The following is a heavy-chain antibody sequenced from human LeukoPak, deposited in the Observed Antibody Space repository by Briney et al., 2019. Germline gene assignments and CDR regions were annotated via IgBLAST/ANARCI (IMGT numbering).Heavy chain of an antibody. CDR1: GGSISSYY. V-gene: IGHV4-59*01. D-gene: IGHD4-17*01. CDR3: ARIALHDYGDYYFDY. J-gene: IGHJ4*02. CDR2: IYYSGST. Sequence: SETLSLTCPVSGGSISSYYWSWIRQPPGKGLEWIGYIYYSGSTNYNPSLKSRVTISVDTSKNQFSLKLSSVTAADTAVYYCARIALHDYGDYYFDYWGQGTLVTVSS.